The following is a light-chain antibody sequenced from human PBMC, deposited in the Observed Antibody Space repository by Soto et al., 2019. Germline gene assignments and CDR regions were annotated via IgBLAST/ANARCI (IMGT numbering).Light chain of an antibody. Sequence: QSALTQPASVSGSPGQSITIPCTGTSSDVGGYNYVSWYQQHPGKAPKLMIYEVTNRPSGVSNRFSGSKSGNTASLTISGLQAEDETHYYCSSYTSSSTVVFGGGTKVTV. CDR2: EVT. J-gene: IGLJ2*01. CDR1: SSDVGGYNY. CDR3: SSYTSSSTVV. V-gene: IGLV2-14*01.